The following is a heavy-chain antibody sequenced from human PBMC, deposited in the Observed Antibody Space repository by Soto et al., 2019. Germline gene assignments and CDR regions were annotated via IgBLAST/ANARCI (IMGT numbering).Heavy chain of an antibody. CDR3: ARDTLNYFDY. CDR1: GGSISSYY. CDR2: ISYSGST. V-gene: IGHV4-59*01. Sequence: QVQLQESGPGLVKPSETLSLTCTVSGGSISSYYWSWIRQPPGKGLEWIGYISYSGSTNYNPSLMSRVTMSVDTAKNQFSLKLSSVTAADTAVYYCARDTLNYFDYWGLGTLVTVSS. J-gene: IGHJ4*02.